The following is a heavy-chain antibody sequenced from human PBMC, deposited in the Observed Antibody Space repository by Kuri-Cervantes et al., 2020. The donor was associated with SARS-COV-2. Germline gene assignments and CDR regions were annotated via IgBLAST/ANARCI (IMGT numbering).Heavy chain of an antibody. Sequence: ESLKISWTVSGGSISSYYWSWIRQPAGKGLEWIGRIYTSGSTNYNPSLKSRVTMSVDTSKNQFSLKLSSVTAADTAVYYCARVISSSYGSGSYYYYYYYMDVWGKGTTVTVSS. CDR2: IYTSGST. CDR1: GGSISSYY. CDR3: ARVISSSYGSGSYYYYYYYMDV. V-gene: IGHV4-4*07. J-gene: IGHJ6*03. D-gene: IGHD3-10*01.